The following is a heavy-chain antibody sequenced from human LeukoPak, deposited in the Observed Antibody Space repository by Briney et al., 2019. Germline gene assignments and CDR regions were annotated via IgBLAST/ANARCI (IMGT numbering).Heavy chain of an antibody. V-gene: IGHV3-11*06. CDR3: ARDSYSSSWYSSAYYFDY. J-gene: IGHJ4*02. CDR2: ISSSSSSYT. Sequence: PGGSLRLSCAASGFTFSDYYMSWIRQAPGKGLEWVSYISSSSSSYTNYAASVKGRFTISRDNAKNSLYLQMNSLRAEDTAVYYCARDSYSSSWYSSAYYFDYWGQGTLVTVSS. D-gene: IGHD6-13*01. CDR1: GFTFSDYY.